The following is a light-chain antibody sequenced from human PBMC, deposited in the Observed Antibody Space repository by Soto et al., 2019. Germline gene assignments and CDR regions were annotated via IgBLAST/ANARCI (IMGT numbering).Light chain of an antibody. CDR1: QSVSSN. V-gene: IGKV3-15*01. J-gene: IGKJ2*01. Sequence: EVVLTQSPATLSLSPGDRATLSCRASQSVSSNLAWYQQKPGQSPRLLIYGASTRATGVPPRFSGSRSGTEFTLTISAVQSEDVAVYYGQQYYNWPPYTFGQGTKLDFK. CDR2: GAS. CDR3: QQYYNWPPYT.